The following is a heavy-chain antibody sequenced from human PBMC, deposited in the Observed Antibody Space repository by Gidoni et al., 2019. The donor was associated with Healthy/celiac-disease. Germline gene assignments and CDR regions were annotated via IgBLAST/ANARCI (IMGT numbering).Heavy chain of an antibody. D-gene: IGHD3-10*01. CDR3: ARALLWFGELRGPPDYGMDV. J-gene: IGHJ6*02. Sequence: QVQLVQSGAEVKKPGSSVKVSCKASGGTFSSYAISWVRPAPGQGLEWMGGIIPIVGTANYAQKFQGRVTITADESTSTAYMELSSLRSEDTAVYYCARALLWFGELRGPPDYGMDVWGQGTTVTVSS. CDR1: GGTFSSYA. CDR2: IIPIVGTA. V-gene: IGHV1-69*01.